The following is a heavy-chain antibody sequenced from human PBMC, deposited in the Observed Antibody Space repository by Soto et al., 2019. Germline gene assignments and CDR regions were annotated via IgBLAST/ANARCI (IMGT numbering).Heavy chain of an antibody. V-gene: IGHV1-69*01. D-gene: IGHD6-13*01. CDR2: IIPIFGTA. J-gene: IGHJ4*02. Sequence: QVQLVQSGAEVKKPGSSVKVSCKATGGIFNTYALSWVRQAPGQGLEWMGGIIPIFGTANYAQKFQGSVTITAEESTNTTYRELGSLRSDDTAVYYCTKGTGMSHSWYADSRGQGTRVTVSS. CDR3: TKGTGMSHSWYADS. CDR1: GGIFNTYA.